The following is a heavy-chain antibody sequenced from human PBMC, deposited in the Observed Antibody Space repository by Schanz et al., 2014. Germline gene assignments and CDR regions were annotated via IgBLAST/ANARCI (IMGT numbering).Heavy chain of an antibody. CDR1: GYSLNESS. CDR3: ARGPSTGAFDI. CDR2: INPSGGST. Sequence: QVQLVQSGAEVKKPGASVKVSCKVSGYSLNESSMHWVRQAPGQGLEWMGIINPSGGSTSYAQKFQGRLTVTRDTSTSTVYMELSSLRSEDTAVYFCARGPSTGAFDIWGQGTMVTVSS. V-gene: IGHV1-46*02. J-gene: IGHJ3*02.